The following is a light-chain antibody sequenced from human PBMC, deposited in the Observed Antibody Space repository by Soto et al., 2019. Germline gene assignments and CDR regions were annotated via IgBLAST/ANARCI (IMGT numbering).Light chain of an antibody. J-gene: IGKJ5*01. CDR3: QQYGSSPIT. V-gene: IGKV3-20*01. Sequence: EIVMTQSPATLSVCPGERATLSFRASQSVSSNLAWYQQKPGQAPRLLIYGASSRATGIPDRFSGSGSGTDFTLTISRLEPEDFAVYYCQQYGSSPITFGQGTRLEIK. CDR2: GAS. CDR1: QSVSSN.